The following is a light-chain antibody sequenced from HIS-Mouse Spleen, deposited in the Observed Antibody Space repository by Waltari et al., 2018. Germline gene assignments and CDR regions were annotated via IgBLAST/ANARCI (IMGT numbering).Light chain of an antibody. V-gene: IGLV1-47*01. Sequence: QSVLTQPPSASVTPGQRVTISCSGSRPDIGSNYVYWYHQLPGTAPKLLIYRNNQRPSGIPERFSGSSSGTMATLTISGAQVEDEADYYCYSTDSSGNHRVFGGGTKLTVL. CDR1: RPDIGSNY. CDR3: YSTDSSGNHRV. J-gene: IGLJ2*01. CDR2: RNN.